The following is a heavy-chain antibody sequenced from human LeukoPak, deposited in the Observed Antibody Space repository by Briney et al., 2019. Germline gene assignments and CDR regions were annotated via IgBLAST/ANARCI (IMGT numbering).Heavy chain of an antibody. CDR3: SGDAEAFDD. V-gene: IGHV1-69*05. CDR2: IIPIFGTA. Sequence: SVNVSCKASGGTFSSYAISWVRQAPGQGLEWMGGIIPIFGTANYAQKFQGRVTVPRDTSTRTVHMELSGLRSEGTAVYFFSGDAEAFDDCGDGAPVTASS. CDR1: GGTFSSYA. J-gene: IGHJ4*01.